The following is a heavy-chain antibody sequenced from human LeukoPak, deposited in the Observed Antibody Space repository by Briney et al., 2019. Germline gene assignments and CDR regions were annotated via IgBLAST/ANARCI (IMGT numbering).Heavy chain of an antibody. CDR2: TQYSGSP. D-gene: IGHD3-3*01. Sequence: SETLSLTCTVSGGSISSYYWSWIRQPPGKGLEWIGYTQYSGSPNYNPSLKSRVTISIDTSKNQFSLKLSSVTAADTAVYYCARHVTIFGAPNWFDPWGQGTLVTVSS. V-gene: IGHV4-59*01. CDR3: ARHVTIFGAPNWFDP. CDR1: GGSISSYY. J-gene: IGHJ5*02.